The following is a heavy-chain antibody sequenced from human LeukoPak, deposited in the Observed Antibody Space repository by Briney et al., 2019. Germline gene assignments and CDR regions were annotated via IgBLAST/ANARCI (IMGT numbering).Heavy chain of an antibody. Sequence: PGGSLRLSCAASGFTFVTYGMHWVRQAPGKGLEWVAFIRFDGSYKEYADSVKGRFTISRDNSKNTLYLQMNSLRAEDTAVYYCAKPNTYDSCGYARIWGQGTLVTVSS. V-gene: IGHV3-30*02. CDR2: IRFDGSYK. J-gene: IGHJ4*02. CDR3: AKPNTYDSCGYARI. D-gene: IGHD3-22*01. CDR1: GFTFVTYG.